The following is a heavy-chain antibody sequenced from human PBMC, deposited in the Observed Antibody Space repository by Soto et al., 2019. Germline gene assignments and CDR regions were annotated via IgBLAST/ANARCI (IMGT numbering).Heavy chain of an antibody. Sequence: QVRLVESGGGVVQPGRSLRLSCAASGFPFSNYAMHWVRQAPGKGLEWVTVISYDGSNEYYADSVKGRFTISRDNSKHTLYLQMNSLRAEDTAVYYCAMDFGAYWGQGTLVTVSS. J-gene: IGHJ4*02. CDR1: GFPFSNYA. CDR3: AMDFGAY. D-gene: IGHD3-10*01. V-gene: IGHV3-30-3*01. CDR2: ISYDGSNE.